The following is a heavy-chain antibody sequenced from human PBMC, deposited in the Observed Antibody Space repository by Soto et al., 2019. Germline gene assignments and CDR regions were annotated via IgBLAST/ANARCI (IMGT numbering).Heavy chain of an antibody. D-gene: IGHD3-10*01. J-gene: IGHJ4*02. CDR1: GFTFSSHA. CDR3: AKNLLGFPLFLCFRELLAPPNY. Sequence: PGGSLRLSCAASGFTFSSHAMRWVRQDPGKGLEWVSAISGSGGSTYYSDSVKGRFTISRDNCKNTLYLQMNSLRAEDTAVYYCAKNLLGFPLFLCFRELLAPPNYWGQGTLVTVCS. V-gene: IGHV3-23*01. CDR2: ISGSGGST.